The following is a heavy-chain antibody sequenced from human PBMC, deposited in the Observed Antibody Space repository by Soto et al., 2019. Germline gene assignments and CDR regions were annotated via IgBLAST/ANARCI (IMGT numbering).Heavy chain of an antibody. Sequence: PSETLSLTCTVSGGSISSSSYYWGWIRQPPGKGLEWMGSIYYSGSTYYNPSLKSRVTISVDTSKNQFSLKLSSVTAADTAVYYCARQLAVAGPFHAFDIWGQGTMVTVSS. D-gene: IGHD6-19*01. J-gene: IGHJ3*02. CDR1: GGSISSSSYY. CDR2: IYYSGST. V-gene: IGHV4-39*01. CDR3: ARQLAVAGPFHAFDI.